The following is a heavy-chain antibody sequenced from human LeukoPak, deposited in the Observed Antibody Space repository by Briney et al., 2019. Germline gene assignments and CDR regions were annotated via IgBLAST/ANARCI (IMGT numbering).Heavy chain of an antibody. CDR3: ARDPDYDSSP. CDR2: INTDGSST. D-gene: IGHD3-22*01. J-gene: IGHJ5*02. V-gene: IGHV3-74*01. CDR1: GFTFSSYW. Sequence: GGSLRLSCAASGFTFSSYWMHWVRHAPGKGLAWVSRINTDGSSTSYADSVKGRFTISRDNAKNTLYLQMNSLRAEDTAVYYCARDPDYDSSPWGQGTLVTVSS.